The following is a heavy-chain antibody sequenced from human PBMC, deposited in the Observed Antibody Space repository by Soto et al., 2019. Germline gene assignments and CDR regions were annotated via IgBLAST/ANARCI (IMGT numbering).Heavy chain of an antibody. V-gene: IGHV4-39*01. Sequence: SDTMSLTCTLSGSSVTSNIYARRSIRQALGKGLEWIGTIYSSENTYYNPSLLSRVTISVDTSKNEFSLRLSSVTAADTAVYYCARLNGYCISTNCHGYYGMDVWGQGTTVT. D-gene: IGHD2-2*03. CDR1: GSSVTSNIYA. J-gene: IGHJ6*02. CDR2: IYSSENT. CDR3: ARLNGYCISTNCHGYYGMDV.